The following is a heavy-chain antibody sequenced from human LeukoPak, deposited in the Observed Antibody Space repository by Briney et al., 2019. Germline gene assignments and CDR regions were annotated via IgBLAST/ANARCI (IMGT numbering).Heavy chain of an antibody. CDR3: ASQPYYDFWSGFIDY. Sequence: ASVKVSCKASGGTFSSYAISWVRQAPGRGLEWMGGIIPIFGTANYAQKFQGRVTITADESTSTAYMELSSLRSEDTAVYYCASQPYYDFWSGFIDYWGQGTLVTVSS. D-gene: IGHD3-3*01. J-gene: IGHJ4*02. CDR1: GGTFSSYA. V-gene: IGHV1-69*13. CDR2: IIPIFGTA.